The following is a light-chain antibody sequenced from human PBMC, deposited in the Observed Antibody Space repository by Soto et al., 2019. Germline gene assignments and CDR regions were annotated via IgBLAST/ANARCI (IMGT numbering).Light chain of an antibody. CDR1: SSDVGGFNY. CDR2: DVT. J-gene: IGLJ1*01. V-gene: IGLV2-14*03. CDR3: NSYTSSRTYV. Sequence: QSALTQPASVSGSPGQSITISCTGTSSDVGGFNYVSWYQQHPGKAPKLMIYDVTNRPSGVSYRFSGSTSGNTASLTISGLQAEDEADYYCNSYTSSRTYVFGTGTKLTVL.